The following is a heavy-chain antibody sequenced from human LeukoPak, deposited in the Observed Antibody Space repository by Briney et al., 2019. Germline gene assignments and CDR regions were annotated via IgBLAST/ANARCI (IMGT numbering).Heavy chain of an antibody. V-gene: IGHV3-30*04. D-gene: IGHD2-15*01. J-gene: IGHJ4*02. CDR1: GFNFSTYP. CDR3: ARDGTMEGIEVVVHIISTFADY. CDR2: ISYDGSNK. Sequence: PGGSLRLSCAASGFNFSTYPMHWVRQAPGKGLEWVAVISYDGSNKYYADSVKGRFTISRDNSKNTLYLQMNSLRAEDTAVYYCARDGTMEGIEVVVHIISTFADYWGQGTLVTVSS.